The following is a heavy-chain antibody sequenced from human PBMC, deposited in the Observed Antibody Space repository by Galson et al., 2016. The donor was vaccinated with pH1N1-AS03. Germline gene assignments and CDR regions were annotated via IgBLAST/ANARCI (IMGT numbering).Heavy chain of an antibody. V-gene: IGHV3-33*01. CDR2: IWYDGSSQ. J-gene: IGHJ4*02. D-gene: IGHD3-22*01. Sequence: SLRLSCAASGFPFSNSGMHWVRQAPGKGLEWVALIWYDGSSQYYTDSVKGRFTISRDNSENTLHLQMNSLRPEDTAVYYCVVWHSSAVRWGFDYWGQGTLVTVSS. CDR1: GFPFSNSG. CDR3: VVWHSSAVRWGFDY.